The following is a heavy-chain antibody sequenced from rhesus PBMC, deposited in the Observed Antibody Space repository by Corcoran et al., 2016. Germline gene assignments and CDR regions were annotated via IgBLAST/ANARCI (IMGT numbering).Heavy chain of an antibody. Sequence: EVQLVESGGGLAKPGGSLRLSCAASGFTFSIYWIRWVRQAPGKGLEWISAINSAGSSTYYADSVKGRFTISRENAKNTLYLQMDSLRAEDTAVYYCARARGQFDVWGPGVLVTVSS. CDR3: ARARGQFDV. CDR2: INSAGSST. J-gene: IGHJ5-1*01. V-gene: IGHV3-14*01. CDR1: GFTFSIYW.